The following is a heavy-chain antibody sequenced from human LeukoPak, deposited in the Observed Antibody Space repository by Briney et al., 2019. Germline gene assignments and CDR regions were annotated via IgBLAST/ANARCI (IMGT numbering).Heavy chain of an antibody. CDR3: ARGGTDSKWYYFDY. Sequence: SETLSLTCTVSGGSISSYYWSWIRQPPGKGLEWIGCICYSGSTNYNPSLKSRVTISVDTSKNQFSLKLSSVTAADTAVYYCARGGTDSKWYYFDYWGQGTLVTVSS. D-gene: IGHD2-8*01. CDR1: GGSISSYY. V-gene: IGHV4-59*08. J-gene: IGHJ4*02. CDR2: ICYSGST.